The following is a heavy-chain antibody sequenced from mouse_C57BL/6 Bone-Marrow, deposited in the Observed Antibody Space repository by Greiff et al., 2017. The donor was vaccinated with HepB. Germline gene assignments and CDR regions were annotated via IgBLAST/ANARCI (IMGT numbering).Heavy chain of an antibody. V-gene: IGHV5-17*01. Sequence: EVKVVESGGGLVKPGGSLKLSCAASGFTFSDYGMHWVRQAPEKGLEWVAYISSGSSTIYYADTVKGRFTISRDNAKNTLFLQMTSLRSEDTAMYYCARGFYYYGSSDYWGQGTTLTVSS. CDR2: ISSGSSTI. CDR3: ARGFYYYGSSDY. D-gene: IGHD1-1*01. CDR1: GFTFSDYG. J-gene: IGHJ2*01.